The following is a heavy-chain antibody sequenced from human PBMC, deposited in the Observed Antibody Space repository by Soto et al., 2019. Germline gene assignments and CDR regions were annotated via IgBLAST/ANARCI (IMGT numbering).Heavy chain of an antibody. V-gene: IGHV4-39*01. Sequence: SETLSLTCTVSGGSISSSSYYWGWIRQPPGKGLEWIGSIYYSGSTYYNPSLKSRVTISVDTSKNQFSLKLSSVTAADTAVYYCARHSYYYGMDVWGQGTTVTVSS. J-gene: IGHJ6*02. CDR3: ARHSYYYGMDV. CDR2: IYYSGST. CDR1: GGSISSSSYY. D-gene: IGHD2-21*01.